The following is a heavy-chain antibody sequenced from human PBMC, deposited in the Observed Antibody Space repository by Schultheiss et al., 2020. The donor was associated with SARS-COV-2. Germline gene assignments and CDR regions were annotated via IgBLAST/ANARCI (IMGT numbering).Heavy chain of an antibody. CDR2: IYHSGST. V-gene: IGHV4-38-2*01. CDR3: ARRAYSSGWGFDY. Sequence: SETLSLTCAVSGYSISSGYYWGWIRQPPGKGLEWIGSIYHSGSTYYNPSLKSRVTISVDTSKNQFSLKLSSVTAADTAVYYCARRAYSSGWGFDYWGQGTLVTVSS. D-gene: IGHD6-19*01. J-gene: IGHJ4*02. CDR1: GYSISSGYY.